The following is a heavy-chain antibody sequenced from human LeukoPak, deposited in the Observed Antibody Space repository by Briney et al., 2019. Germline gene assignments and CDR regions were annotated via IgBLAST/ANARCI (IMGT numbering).Heavy chain of an antibody. D-gene: IGHD1-26*01. J-gene: IGHJ5*02. CDR1: GGSISSGSYY. CDR3: ARGRIVGATAGRWFDP. V-gene: IGHV4-39*07. Sequence: SETLSLTCTVSGGSISSGSYYWDWIRQPPGKGLEWIGSFYYSGRTYYNPSLKSRVTISVDTSKNQFSLRLSSVTAADTAVYYCARGRIVGATAGRWFDPWGQGTLVTVSS. CDR2: FYYSGRT.